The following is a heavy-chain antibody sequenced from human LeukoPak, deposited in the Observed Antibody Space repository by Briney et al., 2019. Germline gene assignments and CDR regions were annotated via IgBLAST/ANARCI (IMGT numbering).Heavy chain of an antibody. D-gene: IGHD3-9*01. CDR3: ARGPSKVLRYFDWSSDYFDY. CDR1: GYSLSSGYY. J-gene: IGHJ4*02. Sequence: SETLSLTCAVSGYSLSSGYYWGLIRQPPGKGLEWIGSIYHSGSTYYNPSLKSRVTISVDTSKNQFSLKLSSVTAADTAVYYCARGPSKVLRYFDWSSDYFDYWGQGTLVTVSS. CDR2: IYHSGST. V-gene: IGHV4-38-2*01.